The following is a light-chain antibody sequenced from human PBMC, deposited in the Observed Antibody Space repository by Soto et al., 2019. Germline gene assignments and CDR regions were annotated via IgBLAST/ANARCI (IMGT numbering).Light chain of an antibody. CDR3: VTWDGNLSAGV. J-gene: IGLJ2*01. V-gene: IGLV1-51*02. CDR1: SSNIENNY. Sequence: QSVLTQPPSVSAAPGQTVTISCSGGSSNIENNYVSWYQHFPGTAPKLLIYEDNNRPSGIPDRFSGSTSGTSATLGITGLQTGVEADYYYVTWDGNLSAGVFGGGSMVTVL. CDR2: EDN.